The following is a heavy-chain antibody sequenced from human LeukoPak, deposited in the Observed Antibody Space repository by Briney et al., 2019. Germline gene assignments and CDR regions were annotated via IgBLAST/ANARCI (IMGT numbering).Heavy chain of an antibody. CDR3: ARVAGNAGLGAFDI. V-gene: IGHV1-18*01. D-gene: IGHD4-23*01. CDR2: ISAYNGNT. Sequence: ASVKVSCKASGYTFTSYGISWVRQAPGQGLEWMGWISAYNGNTNYAQKLQGRVTMTTDTPTSTAYMELSRLRSDDTAVYYCARVAGNAGLGAFDIWGQGTMVTVSS. CDR1: GYTFTSYG. J-gene: IGHJ3*02.